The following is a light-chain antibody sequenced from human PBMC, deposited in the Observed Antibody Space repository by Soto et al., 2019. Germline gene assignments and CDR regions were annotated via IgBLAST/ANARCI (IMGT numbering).Light chain of an antibody. J-gene: IGKJ4*01. Sequence: DIVMTQSPDSLAVSLGERATINCKSSQSVLYSSNSKNYLAWYQQKPGQPPKLLIYWASTRETGVPDRFSGSGSGTDFTLTISSLQAEDVAVYYCQQYYTNPFTFGGGTKVDIK. CDR3: QQYYTNPFT. CDR2: WAS. CDR1: QSVLYSSNSKNY. V-gene: IGKV4-1*01.